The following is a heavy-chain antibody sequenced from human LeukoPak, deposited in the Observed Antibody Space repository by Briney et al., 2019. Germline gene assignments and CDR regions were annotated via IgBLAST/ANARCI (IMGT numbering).Heavy chain of an antibody. CDR1: GFTFSSYS. D-gene: IGHD4-11*01. Sequence: GGSLRLSCAASGFTFSSYSMNWVRQAPGKGLEWVSYISSSISTIYYADSVKGRFTISRDNAKNSLYLQMNSLRAEDTAVYYCARGDRDYPSGPFKDENSSFDYWGQGTLVTVSS. V-gene: IGHV3-48*04. CDR3: ARGDRDYPSGPFKDENSSFDY. J-gene: IGHJ4*02. CDR2: ISSSISTI.